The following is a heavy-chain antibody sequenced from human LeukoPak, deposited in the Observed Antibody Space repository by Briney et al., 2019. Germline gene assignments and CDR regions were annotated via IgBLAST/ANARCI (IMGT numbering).Heavy chain of an antibody. CDR1: GGSFSGYY. Sequence: ASETLSLTCAVYGGSFSGYYWSWIRQPPGKGLEWIGEINHSGSTNYNPSLKSRVTISVDTSKNQFSLNLSSVTAADTAVYYCARVYMYSSSWYARRTSGMDVWGQGTTVTVSS. D-gene: IGHD6-13*01. V-gene: IGHV4-34*01. CDR3: ARVYMYSSSWYARRTSGMDV. CDR2: INHSGST. J-gene: IGHJ6*02.